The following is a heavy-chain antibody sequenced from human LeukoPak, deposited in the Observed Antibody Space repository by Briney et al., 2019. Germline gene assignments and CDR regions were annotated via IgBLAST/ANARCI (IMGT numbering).Heavy chain of an antibody. CDR3: AREVYYYDSSGYAYYWYFDL. V-gene: IGHV4-4*07. Sequence: PSETLSLTCTVSGGSISNYYWTWIRQPAGKGLEWIGRIYTSGSTNYNPSLKSRVTMSVDTSKNQFSLKLSSVTAADTAVYYCAREVYYYDSSGYAYYWYFDLWGRGTLVTVSS. CDR2: IYTSGST. D-gene: IGHD3-22*01. J-gene: IGHJ2*01. CDR1: GGSISNYY.